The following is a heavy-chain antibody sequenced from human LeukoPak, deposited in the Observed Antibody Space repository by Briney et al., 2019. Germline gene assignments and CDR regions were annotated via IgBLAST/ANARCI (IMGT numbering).Heavy chain of an antibody. Sequence: GGSLRLSCAASGFTFSSYWMSWVRQAPGKGLEWVANIKQDGSEKCYVDSVKGRFTISRDNAKNSLYLQMNSLRAEDTAVYYCARDDCSSISCYHNWFDPWGQGTLVTVSS. CDR2: IKQDGSEK. CDR3: ARDDCSSISCYHNWFDP. J-gene: IGHJ5*02. V-gene: IGHV3-7*01. CDR1: GFTFSSYW. D-gene: IGHD2-2*01.